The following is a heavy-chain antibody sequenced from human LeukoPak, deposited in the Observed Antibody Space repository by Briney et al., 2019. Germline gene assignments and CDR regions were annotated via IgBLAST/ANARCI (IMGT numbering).Heavy chain of an antibody. J-gene: IGHJ6*03. CDR2: IYYSGST. CDR1: GGSISSSSYY. Sequence: SETLSLTCTVSGGSISSSSYYWGWIRQPPGKGLEWIGSIYYSGSTYYNPSLKSRVTISVDTSKNQFSLKLSSVTAADTAVYYCARAGSSGYYPNYYYYYMDVWGKGTTVTISS. CDR3: ARAGSSGYYPNYYYYYMDV. V-gene: IGHV4-39*01. D-gene: IGHD3-22*01.